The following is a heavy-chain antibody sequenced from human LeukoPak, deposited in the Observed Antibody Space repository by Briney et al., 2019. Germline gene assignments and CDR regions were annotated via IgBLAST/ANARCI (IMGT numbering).Heavy chain of an antibody. CDR1: GGSISSYY. CDR2: IYTSGST. Sequence: SQTLSLTCTVSGGSISSYYWSWIRQPAGKGLEWIGRIYTSGSTNYNPSLKSRVTMSVDTSKNQFSLKLSSVTAADTAVYYCARDIPASYHYYYGMDVWGQGTTVTVSS. J-gene: IGHJ6*02. V-gene: IGHV4-4*07. D-gene: IGHD3-16*02. CDR3: ARDIPASYHYYYGMDV.